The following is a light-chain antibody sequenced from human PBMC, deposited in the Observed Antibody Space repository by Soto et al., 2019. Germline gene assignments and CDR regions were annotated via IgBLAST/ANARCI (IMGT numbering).Light chain of an antibody. Sequence: EIVLTQSPATLSLSPGERATLSCRASQSVSSYLAWYQQKPGQAPRLLIYDASNRATGIPARFSGSGSGTVFTLTISSLEPEDFAVYYCQQRSNWRGTFGQGTRLEIK. J-gene: IGKJ5*01. CDR3: QQRSNWRGT. CDR1: QSVSSY. CDR2: DAS. V-gene: IGKV3-11*01.